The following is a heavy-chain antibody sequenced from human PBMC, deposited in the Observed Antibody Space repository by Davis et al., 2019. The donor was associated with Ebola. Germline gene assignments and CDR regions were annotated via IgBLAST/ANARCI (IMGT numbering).Heavy chain of an antibody. D-gene: IGHD4-11*01. J-gene: IGHJ6*02. Sequence: ASVKVSCKASGYTFTSYGISWVRQAPGQGLEWMGWIRAYNGNTNYAQKLQGRVTMTTDTPTSTAYMELRSLRSDDTAVYYCARDPDYKRMPYGYYYYGMDVWGQGTTVTVSS. V-gene: IGHV1-18*01. CDR1: GYTFTSYG. CDR2: IRAYNGNT. CDR3: ARDPDYKRMPYGYYYYGMDV.